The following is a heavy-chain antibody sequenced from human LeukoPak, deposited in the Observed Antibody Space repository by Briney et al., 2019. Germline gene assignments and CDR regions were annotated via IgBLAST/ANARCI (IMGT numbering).Heavy chain of an antibody. CDR1: GYSFTSYW. Sequence: GASLQISCKGSGYSFTSYWIGWVRQMPGKGLEWMGIIYPGDSDTRYSPSFQGQVTISADKSISTAYLQWSSLKASDTATYYCARWSENIVGATGYFDYWGQGTLVTVSS. CDR3: ARWSENIVGATGYFDY. CDR2: IYPGDSDT. J-gene: IGHJ4*02. D-gene: IGHD1-26*01. V-gene: IGHV5-51*01.